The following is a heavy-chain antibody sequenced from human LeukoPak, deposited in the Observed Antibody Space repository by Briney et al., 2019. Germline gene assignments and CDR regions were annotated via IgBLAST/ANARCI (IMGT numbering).Heavy chain of an antibody. J-gene: IGHJ6*02. CDR3: ARVAPVVVITHYYYGMDV. D-gene: IGHD3-22*01. CDR2: INSDGSST. Sequence: GGSLRLSCAASGFTFSSYWMHWFRQAPGKGLVWVSRINSDGSSTSYADSVKGRFTISRDNAKNTLYLQMNSLRAEDTAVYYCARVAPVVVITHYYYGMDVWGQGTTVTVSS. CDR1: GFTFSSYW. V-gene: IGHV3-74*01.